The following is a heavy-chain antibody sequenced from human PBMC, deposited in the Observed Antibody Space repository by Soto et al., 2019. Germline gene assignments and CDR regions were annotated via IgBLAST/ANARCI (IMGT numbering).Heavy chain of an antibody. D-gene: IGHD1-1*01. V-gene: IGHV3-9*01. CDR1: GFTFDDYN. CDR3: AKDRHRGYGTFDY. CDR2: VSWNSDIT. J-gene: IGHJ4*02. Sequence: EVQLVESGGGLVQPGRSLRVSCVASGFTFDDYNMHWVRQTPGKGLEWVSGVSWNSDITGYADSVKGRFTISRDNAKNSLYLQMNSLRAEDTAMYYCAKDRHRGYGTFDYLGQGTLVTVSS.